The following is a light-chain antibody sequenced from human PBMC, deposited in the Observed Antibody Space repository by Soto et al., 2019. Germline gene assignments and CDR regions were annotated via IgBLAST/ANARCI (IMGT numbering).Light chain of an antibody. CDR2: TTS. CDR1: QSISNS. J-gene: IGKJ3*01. CDR3: QQTYSSPQFT. V-gene: IGKV1-39*01. Sequence: IQMTQSPSSLSASVGDRVTISCRASQSISNSLNWYQQKPGRAPNLLIYTTSSLQRGVSSRFRGSGSGTEFPLTISSLQPEDFATYYCQQTYSSPQFTFGPGTTVDF.